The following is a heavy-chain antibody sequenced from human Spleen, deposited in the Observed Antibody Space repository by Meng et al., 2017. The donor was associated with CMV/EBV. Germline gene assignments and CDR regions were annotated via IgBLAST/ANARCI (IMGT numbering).Heavy chain of an antibody. Sequence: GSLRLSCAVYGGSFSGYYWSWIRQPPGKGLEWIGEINHSGSTNYNPSLKSRVTISVDTSKNQFSLKLSSVTAADTAVYYCAREGGTYSSGWPYAFDIWGQGTMVTVSS. CDR3: AREGGTYSSGWPYAFDI. CDR1: GGSFSGYY. CDR2: INHSGST. D-gene: IGHD6-19*01. J-gene: IGHJ3*02. V-gene: IGHV4-34*01.